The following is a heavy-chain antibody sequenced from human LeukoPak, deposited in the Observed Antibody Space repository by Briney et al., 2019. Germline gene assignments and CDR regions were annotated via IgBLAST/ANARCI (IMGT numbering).Heavy chain of an antibody. Sequence: PGGSLRLSCAASGFTFSSYAMHWVRQAPGKGLEWVAVISYDGSNKYYADSVKGRFTISRDNSKNTLYLQMNSLRAEDTAVYYCAREGVYRDSDYWGQGTLVTVSS. V-gene: IGHV3-30-3*01. D-gene: IGHD2-8*01. CDR2: ISYDGSNK. CDR3: AREGVYRDSDY. CDR1: GFTFSSYA. J-gene: IGHJ4*02.